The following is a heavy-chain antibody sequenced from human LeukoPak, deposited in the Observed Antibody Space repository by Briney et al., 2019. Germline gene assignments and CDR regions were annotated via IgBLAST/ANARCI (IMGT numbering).Heavy chain of an antibody. V-gene: IGHV3-9*01. D-gene: IGHD1-26*01. J-gene: IGHJ3*02. CDR3: AKDIGSGSSPNFFLYPNAFDI. CDR2: SI. Sequence: SIGYADSVKGRFTISRDNAKNSLYLQMNSLRAEDTALYYCAKDIGSGSSPNFFLYPNAFDIWGQGTMVTVSS.